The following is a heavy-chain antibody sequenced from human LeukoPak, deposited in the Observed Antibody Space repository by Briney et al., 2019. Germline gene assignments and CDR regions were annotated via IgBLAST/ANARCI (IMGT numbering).Heavy chain of an antibody. CDR1: GGSISTSNYY. CDR2: IYYSGST. J-gene: IGHJ4*02. V-gene: IGHV4-61*05. Sequence: SETLSLTCTVSGGSISTSNYYWGWIRQPPGKGLEWIGYIYYSGSTNYNPSLKSRVTISVDTSKNQFSLRLSSVTAADTAMYYCAKSGGYGLIDYWGQGTLVTVSS. CDR3: AKSGGYGLIDY. D-gene: IGHD1-26*01.